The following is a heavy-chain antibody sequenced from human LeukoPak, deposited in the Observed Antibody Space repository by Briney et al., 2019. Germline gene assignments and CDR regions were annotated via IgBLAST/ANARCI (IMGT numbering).Heavy chain of an antibody. CDR3: AESGYSSSWYPNY. CDR1: GFTFSSYA. V-gene: IGHV3-30-3*01. CDR2: ISYDGSNK. J-gene: IGHJ4*02. Sequence: GRSLRLSCAASGFTFSSYAMHWVRQAPGKGLEWVAVISYDGSNKYYADSVKGRLTISKDNSKNTLYLQMNSLRAEDTAVYYCAESGYSSSWYPNYWGQGTLVTVSS. D-gene: IGHD6-13*01.